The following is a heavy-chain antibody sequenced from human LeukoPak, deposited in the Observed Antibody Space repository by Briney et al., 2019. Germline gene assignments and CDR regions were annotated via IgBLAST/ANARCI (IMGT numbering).Heavy chain of an antibody. V-gene: IGHV4-34*01. CDR1: GGSFSGYY. J-gene: IGHJ5*02. D-gene: IGHD3-22*01. CDR3: ARSHSSGYEGWFDP. Sequence: PSETLSLTCAVYGGSFSGYYWSWIRQPPGKGLEWIGEINHSGSTNYNPSLKSRVTISVDTSKNQFSLKLSSVTAADTAVYYCARSHSSGYEGWFDPWGQGTLVTVSS. CDR2: INHSGST.